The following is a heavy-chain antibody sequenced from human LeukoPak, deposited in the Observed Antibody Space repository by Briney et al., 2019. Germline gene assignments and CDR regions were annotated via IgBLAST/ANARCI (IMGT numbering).Heavy chain of an antibody. D-gene: IGHD3-16*02. CDR1: GFTVSSNY. CDR2: IYSGGST. Sequence: PGGSLRLSCAASGFTVSSNYMSWVRQAPGKGLEWVSVIYSGGSTYYADSVKGRFTVSRHNSKNTLYLQMNSLRAEDTAVYYCAREQYVWGSYRYFDYWGQGTLVTVSS. CDR3: AREQYVWGSYRYFDY. J-gene: IGHJ4*02. V-gene: IGHV3-53*04.